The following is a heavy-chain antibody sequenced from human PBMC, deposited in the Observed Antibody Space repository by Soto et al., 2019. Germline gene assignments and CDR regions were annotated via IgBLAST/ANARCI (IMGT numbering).Heavy chain of an antibody. CDR1: AGTFSSSA. D-gene: IGHD3-16*02. CDR2: IMPLFNAV. J-gene: IGHJ6*02. V-gene: IGHV1-69*13. CDR3: ASGHPATFGGLTVYYYYGMDV. Sequence: SVKVSCKTSAGTFSSSAFSWVRQAPGEGVEPVGDIMPLFNAVNYAQKFKGRVTITADESTGTVYMDLSSLRSDDTAVYYCASGHPATFGGLTVYYYYGMDVWGQGTTVTVSS.